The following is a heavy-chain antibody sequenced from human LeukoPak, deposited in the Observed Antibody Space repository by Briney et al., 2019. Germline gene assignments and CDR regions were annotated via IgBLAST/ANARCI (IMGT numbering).Heavy chain of an antibody. CDR2: IRYDASKI. CDR1: GFTFSSYW. J-gene: IGHJ4*02. V-gene: IGHV3-30*02. Sequence: QPGGSLRLSCAASGFTFSSYWMHWVRQAPGEGLEWVAFIRYDASKIYYADSVKGRFTISRDDSKNTLYLQMIGLRPEDTAVYFCAKDTGRQWLAHCFDFWGQGTLVTVSS. CDR3: AKDTGRQWLAHCFDF. D-gene: IGHD6-19*01.